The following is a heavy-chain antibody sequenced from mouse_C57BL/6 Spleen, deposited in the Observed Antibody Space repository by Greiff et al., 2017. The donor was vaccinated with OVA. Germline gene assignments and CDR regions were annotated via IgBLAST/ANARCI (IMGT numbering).Heavy chain of an antibody. D-gene: IGHD1-1*01. CDR1: GYSITSGYY. Sequence: VQLKESGPGLVKPSQSLSLTCSVTGYSITSGYYWNWIRQFPGNKLEWMGYISYDGSNNYNPYLKNRISITRDKSKNQFFMKLNSVTTEDTATSYCASDWRYAYGSSSWFAYWGQGTLVTVSA. V-gene: IGHV3-6*01. J-gene: IGHJ3*01. CDR3: ASDWRYAYGSSSWFAY. CDR2: ISYDGSN.